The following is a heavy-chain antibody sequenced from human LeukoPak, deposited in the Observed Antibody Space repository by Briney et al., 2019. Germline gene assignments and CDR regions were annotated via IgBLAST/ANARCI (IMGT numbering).Heavy chain of an antibody. D-gene: IGHD3-10*01. CDR1: GGTISSYY. CDR2: IYTSGST. Sequence: PSETLSLTCTASGGTISSYYWSWVRQPAGKGLEWIGRIYTSGSTNYNPSLKSRVTMSVDTYKNQFSLKLSSVTAADTAMYYCARDTGGRGRLDAFDIWGQGTMVTVSS. CDR3: ARDTGGRGRLDAFDI. V-gene: IGHV4-4*07. J-gene: IGHJ3*02.